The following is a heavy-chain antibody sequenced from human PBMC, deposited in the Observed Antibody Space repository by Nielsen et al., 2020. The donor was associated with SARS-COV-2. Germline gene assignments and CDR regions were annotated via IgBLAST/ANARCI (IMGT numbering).Heavy chain of an antibody. CDR2: IYPGDSDT. J-gene: IGHJ3*02. V-gene: IGHV5-51*01. CDR1: GYSFTSYW. D-gene: IGHD6-19*01. Sequence: GESLKISCKGSGYSFTSYWIGWVRQMPGKGLEWMGIIYPGDSDTRYSPSFQGHVTISADKSISTAYLQWSSLKASDTAMYYCARAAGQWLVQDAFDIWGQGTMVTVSS. CDR3: ARAAGQWLVQDAFDI.